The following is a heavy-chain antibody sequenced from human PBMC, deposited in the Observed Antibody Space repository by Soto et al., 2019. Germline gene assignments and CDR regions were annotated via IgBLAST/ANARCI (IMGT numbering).Heavy chain of an antibody. CDR2: ISSSSSYI. Sequence: PGGSLRLSCAASGFTFSSYSMNWVRQAPGKGLEWVSSISSSSSYIYYADSVKGRFTISRDNAKNSLYLQMNSLRAEDTAVYYCAREVVPAAMWPKPPNPFDYWGQGTLVTVSS. CDR1: GFTFSSYS. J-gene: IGHJ4*02. V-gene: IGHV3-21*01. CDR3: AREVVPAAMWPKPPNPFDY. D-gene: IGHD2-2*01.